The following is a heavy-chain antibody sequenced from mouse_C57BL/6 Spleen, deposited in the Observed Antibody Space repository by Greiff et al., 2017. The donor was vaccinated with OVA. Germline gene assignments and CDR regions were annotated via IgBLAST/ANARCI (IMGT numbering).Heavy chain of an antibody. Sequence: QVQLQQSDAELVKPGASVKISCKASGYTFTDYSIHWMKQRPEQGLEWIGHIYPRYGSTTYNEKFKGKATLTADKSSSTAYMQLNCLKSEGSAFYVCARSGYYGSSYGYAMDYWGQGTSVTVSS. J-gene: IGHJ4*01. CDR2: IYPRYGST. D-gene: IGHD1-1*01. V-gene: IGHV1-78*01. CDR1: GYTFTDYS. CDR3: ARSGYYGSSYGYAMDY.